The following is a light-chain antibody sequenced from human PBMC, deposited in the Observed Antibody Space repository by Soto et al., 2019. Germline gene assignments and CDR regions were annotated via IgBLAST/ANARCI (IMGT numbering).Light chain of an antibody. Sequence: IVLTQSPGPLSLSPGETATLSCRASQTVNSDYLAWFQQRPGQAPRLLIFATSRRATDIPDRFSGSGSGTDFTLAIRRLEPEDFAVYYCHQFGYSPRTFGQGTKVE. CDR3: HQFGYSPRT. J-gene: IGKJ1*01. V-gene: IGKV3-20*01. CDR2: ATS. CDR1: QTVNSDY.